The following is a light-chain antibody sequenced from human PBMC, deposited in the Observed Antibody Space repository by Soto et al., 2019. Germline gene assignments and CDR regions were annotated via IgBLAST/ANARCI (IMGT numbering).Light chain of an antibody. CDR2: GAS. V-gene: IGKV3-15*01. CDR1: QSVGNR. CDR3: QHYYIWPYT. J-gene: IGKJ2*01. Sequence: EILMTQSPGSLSVSPGETATLSCRASQSVGNRLVWYQQTPGQAPRPLIYGASTRATGVPARFSGTGSGTEFTLTISSLQSEDSAIYYCQHYYIWPYTFGQGTKLEIK.